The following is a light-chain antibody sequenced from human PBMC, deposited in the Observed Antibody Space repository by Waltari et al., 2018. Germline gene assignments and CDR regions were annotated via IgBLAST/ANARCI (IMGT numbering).Light chain of an antibody. V-gene: IGLV3-10*01. CDR3: YSTDSSGNHRV. Sequence: SYELTQPPSVSVSPGQTARITCSGDALPKKYAYWYQQKPGRAPVVVIYEDTKRPSGIPEGFSGASSGTMATFTISGAQVEDEADYYCYSTDSSGNHRVFGRGTKLTVL. J-gene: IGLJ3*02. CDR2: EDT. CDR1: ALPKKY.